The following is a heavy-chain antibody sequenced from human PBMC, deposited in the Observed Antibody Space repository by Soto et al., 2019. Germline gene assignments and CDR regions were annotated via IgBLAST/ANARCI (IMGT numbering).Heavy chain of an antibody. V-gene: IGHV3-73*01. D-gene: IGHD3-9*01. Sequence: EVQLVESGGGLVQPGGSLKLSCAASGFTFSGSAMHWVRQASGRGLEWVGRIKSKANNYATLYAESVKGRFTISRDDSKNTAYLQMNSLKTEDTAVYYCSRYFYLFSGRDDYWGQGTLVTVSS. CDR2: IKSKANNYAT. CDR1: GFTFSGSA. J-gene: IGHJ4*02. CDR3: SRYFYLFSGRDDY.